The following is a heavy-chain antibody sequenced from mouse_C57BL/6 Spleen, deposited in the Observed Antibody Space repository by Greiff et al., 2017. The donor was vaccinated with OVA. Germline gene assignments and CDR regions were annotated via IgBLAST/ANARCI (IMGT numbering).Heavy chain of an antibody. V-gene: IGHV1-74*01. CDR3: AIPPIYYDYDDVSFAY. CDR2: IHPSDSDT. D-gene: IGHD2-4*01. Sequence: QVQLQQPGAELVKPGASVKVSCKASGYTFTSYWMHWVKQRPGQGLEWIGRIHPSDSDTNYNQKFKGKATLTVDKSSSTAYMQLSSLTSEDSAVYYCAIPPIYYDYDDVSFAYWGQGTLVTVSA. J-gene: IGHJ3*01. CDR1: GYTFTSYW.